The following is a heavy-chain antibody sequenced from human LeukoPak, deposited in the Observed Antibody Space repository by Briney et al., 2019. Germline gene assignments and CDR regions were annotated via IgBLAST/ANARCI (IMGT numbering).Heavy chain of an antibody. CDR2: IYYSGST. CDR1: GGSDAHY. CDR3: ARAGHTPTHDAFDI. J-gene: IGHJ3*02. V-gene: IGHV4-31*03. Sequence: PSETLSLTCTVSGGSDAHYWTWIRQHPGKGLEWIGYIYYSGSTYYNPSLKSRVTISVDTSKNQFSLKLSSVTAADTAVYYCARAGHTPTHDAFDIWGQGQWSPSLQ. D-gene: IGHD2-21*01.